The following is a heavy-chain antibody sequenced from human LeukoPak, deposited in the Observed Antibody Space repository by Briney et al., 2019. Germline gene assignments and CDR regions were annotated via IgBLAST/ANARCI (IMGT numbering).Heavy chain of an antibody. J-gene: IGHJ6*03. CDR2: FIPIFGTA. V-gene: IGHV1-69*13. D-gene: IGHD3-10*01. Sequence: GASVKVPCKASGGTFGSYAISWVRQAPGQGLEWRGGFIPIFGTANYAQKFQARVTITADESTSAAYMELSSLRSEDTAVYYCARVPRGGSGNMDVWGKGTTVTVSS. CDR3: ARVPRGGSGNMDV. CDR1: GGTFGSYA.